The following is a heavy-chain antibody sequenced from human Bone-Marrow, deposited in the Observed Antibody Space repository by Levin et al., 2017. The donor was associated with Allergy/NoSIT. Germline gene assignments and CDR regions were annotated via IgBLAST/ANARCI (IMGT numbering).Heavy chain of an antibody. J-gene: IGHJ4*02. D-gene: IGHD1-26*01. CDR1: GYTFTSYY. CDR3: ARIRSYYVPGDY. Sequence: PGGSLRLSCKASGYTFTSYYMHWVRQAPGQGLEWMGIINPSGGSTSYAQKFQGRVTMTRDTSTSTVYMELSSLRSEDTAVYYCARIRSYYVPGDYWGQGTLVTVSS. V-gene: IGHV1-46*01. CDR2: INPSGGST.